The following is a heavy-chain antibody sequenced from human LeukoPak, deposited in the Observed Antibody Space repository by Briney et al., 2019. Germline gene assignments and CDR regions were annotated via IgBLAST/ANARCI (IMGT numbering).Heavy chain of an antibody. D-gene: IGHD2-8*01. J-gene: IGHJ4*02. CDR1: GFTFSSYP. V-gene: IGHV3-23*01. CDR3: ARDPNYFDY. CDR2: ISGSGGNT. Sequence: GGSLRLSCVASGFTFSSYPMNWVRQAPGRGLEWVSGISGSGGNTSYADSVKGRFTISRDNSKNTLYLQMNSLRAEDTAVYYCARDPNYFDYWGQGTLVTVSS.